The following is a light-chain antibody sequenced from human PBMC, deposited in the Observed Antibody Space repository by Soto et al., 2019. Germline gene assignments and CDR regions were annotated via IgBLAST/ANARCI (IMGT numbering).Light chain of an antibody. J-gene: IGKJ2*01. Sequence: EIVLTQSPAILSVSPGERATLSCRASQSISRSLAWYQQKPGQAPRLLISDASNRATGIPARFSGSGSRTEFTLTISSLQSEDVALNYCHQYNSWLPGTFGQGTKVEIK. CDR3: HQYNSWLPGT. CDR2: DAS. V-gene: IGKV3-15*01. CDR1: QSISRS.